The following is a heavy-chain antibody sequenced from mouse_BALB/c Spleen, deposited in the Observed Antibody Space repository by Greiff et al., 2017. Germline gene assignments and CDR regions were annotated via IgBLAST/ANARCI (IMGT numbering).Heavy chain of an antibody. V-gene: IGHV5-17*02. Sequence: EVKLVESGGGLVQPGGSRKLSCAASGFTLSSFGMHWVRQAPEKGLEWVAYISSGSSTIYYADTVKGRFTISRDNPKNTLFLQMTSLRSEDTAMYYCARWVYYDYDGAMDYWGQGTSVTVSS. J-gene: IGHJ4*01. CDR2: ISSGSSTI. CDR1: GFTLSSFG. CDR3: ARWVYYDYDGAMDY. D-gene: IGHD2-4*01.